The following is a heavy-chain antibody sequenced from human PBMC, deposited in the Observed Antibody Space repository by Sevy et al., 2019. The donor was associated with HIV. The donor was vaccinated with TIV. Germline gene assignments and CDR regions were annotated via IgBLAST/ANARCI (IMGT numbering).Heavy chain of an antibody. V-gene: IGHV1-8*01. CDR3: ARVGCCSGGSCYSSLYYYYGMDV. J-gene: IGHJ6*02. D-gene: IGHD2-15*01. Sequence: ASVKVSCKASGYTFTSYDINWVRQATGQGLEWMGWMNPNSGNTGYAQKFQGRVTMTRNTSKSTAYMELSILRSEDTAVYYWARVGCCSGGSCYSSLYYYYGMDVWGQGTTVTVSS. CDR2: MNPNSGNT. CDR1: GYTFTSYD.